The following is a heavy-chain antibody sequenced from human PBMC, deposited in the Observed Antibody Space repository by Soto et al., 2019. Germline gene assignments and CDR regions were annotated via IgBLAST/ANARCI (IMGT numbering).Heavy chain of an antibody. CDR3: AKDRASSGWYSGLSGY. J-gene: IGHJ4*02. V-gene: IGHV3-23*01. Sequence: EVQLLESGGGLVQPGGSLRLSCAASGFTFSSYAMSWVRQAPGKGLEWVSAISGSGGSTYYADSVKGRFTISRDNSKNTMYLQMNRLRAEDTAVYYCAKDRASSGWYSGLSGYWGQGTLVTVSS. D-gene: IGHD6-19*01. CDR1: GFTFSSYA. CDR2: ISGSGGST.